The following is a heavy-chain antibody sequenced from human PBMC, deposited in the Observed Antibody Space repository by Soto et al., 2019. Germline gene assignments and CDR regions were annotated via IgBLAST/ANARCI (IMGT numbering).Heavy chain of an antibody. Sequence: QVQLVQSGAEVKKPGSSVKVSCKASGGTFSSYAISWVRQAPGQGLEWMGGIIPIVGTANYAQKLQGRVTITADESTSTAYMELSSLRSEDTAVYYCAREMTADYGDYETDNHPSSYFDYWGQGTLVTVSS. V-gene: IGHV1-69*01. CDR2: IIPIVGTA. CDR1: GGTFSSYA. CDR3: AREMTADYGDYETDNHPSSYFDY. D-gene: IGHD4-17*01. J-gene: IGHJ4*02.